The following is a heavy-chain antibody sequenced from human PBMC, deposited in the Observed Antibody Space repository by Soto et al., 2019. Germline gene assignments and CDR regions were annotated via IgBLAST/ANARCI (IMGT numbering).Heavy chain of an antibody. D-gene: IGHD3-10*01. CDR2: IYSGGAT. J-gene: IGHJ5*02. CDR3: AKLGPLGSESYSFRYNWIDP. V-gene: IGHV3-53*01. Sequence: VQLVDSGGGLIQPGGSLRLSCAASGFSVSSSHMIWVRQAPGKGLEWVSVIYSGGATYYAVSVKGRFTISRDRSKNTVYLRIEGLRPEDTAVYNCAKLGPLGSESYSFRYNWIDPWGQGTLVTVSS. CDR1: GFSVSSSH.